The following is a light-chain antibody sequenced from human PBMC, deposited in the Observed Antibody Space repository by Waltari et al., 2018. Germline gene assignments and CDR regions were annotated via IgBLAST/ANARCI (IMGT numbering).Light chain of an antibody. CDR1: QGISNW. J-gene: IGKJ3*01. Sequence: TCRASQGISNWLAWYQQKPRKAPKLQIYGVSSLQTGVPEMFSGSGSGTEFTLTISSLQPEDFATYYCQQASSFPITFGPGTKVEIK. V-gene: IGKV1-12*01. CDR2: GVS. CDR3: QQASSFPIT.